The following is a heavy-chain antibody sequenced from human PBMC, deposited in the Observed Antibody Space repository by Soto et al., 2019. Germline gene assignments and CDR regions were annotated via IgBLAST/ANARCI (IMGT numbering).Heavy chain of an antibody. D-gene: IGHD3-3*01. J-gene: IGHJ6*02. V-gene: IGHV1-69*06. Sequence: SVKVSFRASGGTFRSYAISWVREAPGQGLEWMGGIIPIFGTAIYAQNFQGRVTMTEDTSTDTAYMELSSLRSEDTAVYYCATAVYYDFWSGPLDYYYGMDVWGQGTTVTVSS. CDR1: GGTFRSYA. CDR3: ATAVYYDFWSGPLDYYYGMDV. CDR2: IIPIFGTA.